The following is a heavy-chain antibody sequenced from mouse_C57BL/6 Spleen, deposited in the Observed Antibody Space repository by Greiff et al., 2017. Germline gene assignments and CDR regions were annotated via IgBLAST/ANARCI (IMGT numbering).Heavy chain of an antibody. V-gene: IGHV5-4*01. CDR1: GFTFSSYA. J-gene: IGHJ3*01. Sequence: EVKVVESGGGLVKPGGSLKLSCAASGFTFSSYAMSWVRQTPEKRLEWVATISDGGSYTYYPDNVKGRFTISRDKAKNNLYLQMSHLKSEDTAMYYCARDDPWGQGTLVTVSA. CDR3: ARDDP. CDR2: ISDGGSYT.